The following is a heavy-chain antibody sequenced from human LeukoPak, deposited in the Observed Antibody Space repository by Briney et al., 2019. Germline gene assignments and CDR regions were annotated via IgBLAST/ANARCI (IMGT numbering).Heavy chain of an antibody. J-gene: IGHJ4*02. V-gene: IGHV3-23*01. CDR2: ISGSGGST. Sequence: GGSLRLSCAAAGFTFSSYAMSWVRQAPGKGLEWVSAISGSGGSTYYADSVKGRFTISRDNPKNTLYLQMNSLRAEDTAVYYCAKDTAMVTFDHWGQGTLVTVSS. D-gene: IGHD5-18*01. CDR1: GFTFSSYA. CDR3: AKDTAMVTFDH.